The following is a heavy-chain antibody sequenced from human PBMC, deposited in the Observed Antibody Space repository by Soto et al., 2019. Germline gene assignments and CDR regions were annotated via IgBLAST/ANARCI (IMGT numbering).Heavy chain of an antibody. J-gene: IGHJ5*02. CDR3: ASIGSSGFNWFDP. CDR1: GGTFSSYA. Sequence: GASVKVSCKASGGTFSSYAISWVRHAPGQGLEWMGGIIPIFGTANYAQKFQGRVTITADESTSTAYMELSSLRSEDTAVYYCASIGSSGFNWFDPWGQGTLVTVSS. D-gene: IGHD6-19*01. V-gene: IGHV1-69*13. CDR2: IIPIFGTA.